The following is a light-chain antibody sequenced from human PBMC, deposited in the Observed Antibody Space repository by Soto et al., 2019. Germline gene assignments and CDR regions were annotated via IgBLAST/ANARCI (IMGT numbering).Light chain of an antibody. V-gene: IGKV3-15*01. CDR3: QQYNNWPQGT. J-gene: IGKJ1*01. CDR1: QSVSSN. CDR2: GAS. Sequence: MTQSPATLSVSPGERATLSCRASQSVSSNLAWYQQKPGQAPRLLIYGASTRATGIPARFSGSGSGTEFTLTISSLQSEDFAVYYCQQYNNWPQGTFGQGTKVEIK.